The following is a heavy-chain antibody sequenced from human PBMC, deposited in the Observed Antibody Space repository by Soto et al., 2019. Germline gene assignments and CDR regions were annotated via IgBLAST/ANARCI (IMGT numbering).Heavy chain of an antibody. CDR3: TTDSWFGELLFDY. V-gene: IGHV3-15*01. D-gene: IGHD3-10*01. Sequence: PGGSLRLSCAASGFTFSNAWMSWVRQVPGKGLEWVGRIKSKTDGGTTDYAAPVKGRFTISRDDSKNTLYLQMNSLKTEDTAVYYCTTDSWFGELLFDYWGQGTLVTVSS. CDR1: GFTFSNAW. CDR2: IKSKTDGGTT. J-gene: IGHJ4*02.